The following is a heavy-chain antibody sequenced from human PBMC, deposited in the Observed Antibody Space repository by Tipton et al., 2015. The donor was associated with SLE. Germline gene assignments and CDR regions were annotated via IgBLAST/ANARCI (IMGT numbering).Heavy chain of an antibody. CDR3: ATSTATTNPDYYYGMDV. J-gene: IGHJ6*02. V-gene: IGHV3-49*04. D-gene: IGHD4-17*01. Sequence: RSLRLSCTASGFTFGDYAMSWVRQAPGKGLEWVGFIRSKAYGGTTEYAASVKGRFTISRDNSRNTLYLQMNSLRPDDTAVYYCATSTATTNPDYYYGMDVWGQGTTVTVSS. CDR2: IRSKAYGGTT. CDR1: GFTFGDYA.